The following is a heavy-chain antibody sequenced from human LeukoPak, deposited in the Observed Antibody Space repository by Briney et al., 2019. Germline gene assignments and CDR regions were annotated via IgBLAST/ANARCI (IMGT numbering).Heavy chain of an antibody. CDR2: IRSKAYGGTT. J-gene: IGHJ4*02. Sequence: GGSLRLSCTASGFTFGDYAMSWVRQAPGKGLEWGGFIRSKAYGGTTEYAASVKGRFTISRDDSKSIAYLQMNSLKTEDTAVYYCTRDRGSRYYFDYWGQGTLVTVSS. CDR1: GFTFGDYA. CDR3: TRDRGSRYYFDY. D-gene: IGHD1-26*01. V-gene: IGHV3-49*04.